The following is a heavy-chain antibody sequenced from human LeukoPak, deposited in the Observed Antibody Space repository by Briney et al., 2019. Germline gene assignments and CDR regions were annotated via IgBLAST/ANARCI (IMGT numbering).Heavy chain of an antibody. Sequence: GGSLRLSCAASGFTFSSYAMSWVRQAPGKGLEWVSAISGRGGSTYYADSVKGRFTISRDNSKNTLYLQKNSLRAEDTAVYYCAKGIVLMVYAIPYYYYYMDVWGKGTTVTVSS. CDR1: GFTFSSYA. CDR3: AKGIVLMVYAIPYYYYYMDV. V-gene: IGHV3-23*01. J-gene: IGHJ6*03. CDR2: ISGRGGST. D-gene: IGHD2-8*01.